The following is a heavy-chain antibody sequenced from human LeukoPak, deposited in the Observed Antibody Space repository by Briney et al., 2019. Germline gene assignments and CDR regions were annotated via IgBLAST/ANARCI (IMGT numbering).Heavy chain of an antibody. V-gene: IGHV4-4*07. CDR2: IYSSGST. Sequence: SETLSLTCTVSGGSISSSYWSWIRQSAGKRLEWIGRIYSSGSTDYTPSLKSRVTISVDTSKNQFSLKLSSVTAADTAVYFCARGPYSYDSSGAFDIWGQGTMVTVSS. D-gene: IGHD3-22*01. J-gene: IGHJ3*02. CDR3: ARGPYSYDSSGAFDI. CDR1: GGSISSSY.